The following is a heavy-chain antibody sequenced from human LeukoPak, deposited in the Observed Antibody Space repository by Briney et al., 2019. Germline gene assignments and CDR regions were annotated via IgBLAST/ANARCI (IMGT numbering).Heavy chain of an antibody. CDR3: ARGGFNYYDSSGYYYLDY. V-gene: IGHV3-23*01. D-gene: IGHD3-22*01. J-gene: IGHJ4*02. Sequence: GGSLRLSCAATGFTFSSHDINWVRQAPGKGLEWVSAISGSGGSTYYADSVKGRFTISRDNSKNTLYLQMNSLRAEDTAVYYCARGGFNYYDSSGYYYLDYWGQGTLVTVSS. CDR2: ISGSGGST. CDR1: GFTFSSHD.